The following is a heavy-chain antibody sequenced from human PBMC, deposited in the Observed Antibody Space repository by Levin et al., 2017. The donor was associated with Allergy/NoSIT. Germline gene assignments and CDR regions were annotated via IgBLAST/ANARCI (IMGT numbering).Heavy chain of an antibody. CDR2: ISSSSNTK. D-gene: IGHD1-7*01. Sequence: GESLKISCAASGFTFRSYSMHWVRQAPGRGLEWISYISSSSNTKYYADSVKGRFTISRDNAKNSLFLQMNSLRVEDTAVYYCARDRNWNYEIFYYAMDVWGQGTMVTVSS. J-gene: IGHJ6*02. V-gene: IGHV3-48*01. CDR3: ARDRNWNYEIFYYAMDV. CDR1: GFTFRSYS.